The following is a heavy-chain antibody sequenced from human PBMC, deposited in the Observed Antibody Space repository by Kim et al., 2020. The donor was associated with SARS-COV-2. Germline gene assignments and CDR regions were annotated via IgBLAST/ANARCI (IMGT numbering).Heavy chain of an antibody. D-gene: IGHD6-13*01. CDR1: GFTFSSYG. V-gene: IGHV3-33*01. Sequence: GGSLRLSCAASGFTFSSYGMHWVRQAPGKGLEWVAAIWYDGSNKYYADSVKGRFTISRDNSKNTLYLQMNSLRVEDTAVYYCARTLVLSVYSGVDVWGQG. CDR3: ARTLVLSVYSGVDV. J-gene: IGHJ6*02. CDR2: IWYDGSNK.